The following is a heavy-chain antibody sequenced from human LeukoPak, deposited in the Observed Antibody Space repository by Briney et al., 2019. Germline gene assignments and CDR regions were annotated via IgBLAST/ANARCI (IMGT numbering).Heavy chain of an antibody. CDR1: GGSISSSSYY. CDR2: IYYSGST. Sequence: SETLSLTCTVSGGSISSSSYYWGWIRQPPGKGLEWIGSIYYSGSTYYNPSLKSPFTISVDTSKNQFSLKLSDVTAADTAVYYCAKESTYYYYYYMDVWGKGTTVTVSS. V-gene: IGHV4-39*02. J-gene: IGHJ6*03. CDR3: AKESTYYYYYYMDV.